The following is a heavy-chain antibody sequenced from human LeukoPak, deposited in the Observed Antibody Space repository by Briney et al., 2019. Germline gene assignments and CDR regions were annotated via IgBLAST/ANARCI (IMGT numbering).Heavy chain of an antibody. CDR1: GFTFSSYA. D-gene: IGHD4-17*01. CDR3: AREESQAYGDYVGCFDY. CDR2: ISYDGSNK. V-gene: IGHV3-30-3*01. Sequence: SGGSLRLSCAASGFTFSSYAMHWVRQAPGKGLEWVTVISYDGSNKYYADSVKGRFTISRDNSKNTLYLQMNSLRAEDTAVYYSAREESQAYGDYVGCFDYWGQGTLVTASS. J-gene: IGHJ4*02.